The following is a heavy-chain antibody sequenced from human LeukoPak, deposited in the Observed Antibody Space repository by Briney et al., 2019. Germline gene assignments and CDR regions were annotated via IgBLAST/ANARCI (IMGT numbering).Heavy chain of an antibody. J-gene: IGHJ6*03. CDR1: GYTFTSYD. D-gene: IGHD2-2*01. CDR2: MNPNSGNT. V-gene: IGHV1-8*03. CDR3: ARGIVVVPAARTDYYYYMDV. Sequence: ASVKVSCKASGYTFTSYDINWVRQATGRGLEWMGWMNPNSGNTGYAQKFQGRVTITRNTSISTAYMELSSLRSEDTAVYYCARGIVVVPAARTDYYYYMDVWGKGTTVTVSS.